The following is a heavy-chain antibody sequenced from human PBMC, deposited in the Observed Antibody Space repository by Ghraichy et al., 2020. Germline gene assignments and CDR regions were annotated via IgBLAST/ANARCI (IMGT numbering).Heavy chain of an antibody. Sequence: ESLSLTCNVSGHSISGYFWSWIRQPPGKGLEWIGYVFSSGISSYSPSFKSRLTLSADTSMNQFSLKLTSMSAADTAVYFCARGRGSGVYFYMDVWGAGTTVIVSS. V-gene: IGHV4-59*01. CDR2: VFSSGIS. D-gene: IGHD3-16*01. CDR3: ARGRGSGVYFYMDV. CDR1: GHSISGYF. J-gene: IGHJ6*03.